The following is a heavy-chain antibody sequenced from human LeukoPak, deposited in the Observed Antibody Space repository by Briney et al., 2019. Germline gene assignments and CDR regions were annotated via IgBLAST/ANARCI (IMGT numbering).Heavy chain of an antibody. CDR2: IYYSGST. D-gene: IGHD5-18*01. Sequence: PSETLSLTCTVSGDSISSYYWSWIRQPPGKGLEWIGYIYYSGSTNYNPSLKSRVTISVDTSKNQFSLKLTSVTAADTAVYYCARAGGVHDTPMDLDYWGQGTLVTVSS. V-gene: IGHV4-59*01. J-gene: IGHJ4*02. CDR3: ARAGGVHDTPMDLDY. CDR1: GDSISSYY.